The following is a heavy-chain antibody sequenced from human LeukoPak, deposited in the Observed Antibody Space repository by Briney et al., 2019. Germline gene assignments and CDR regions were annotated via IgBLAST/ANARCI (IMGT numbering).Heavy chain of an antibody. CDR3: ARDVAYYDSSGYYRHFDY. D-gene: IGHD3-22*01. Sequence: SETLSLTCTVSGYSISSGYYWGWIRQPPGKGLEWIASIYHSGDTYHNPSLRGRVATSVDTSKNQFSLKLSSVTAADTAVYYCARDVAYYDSSGYYRHFDYWGQGTLVTVSS. V-gene: IGHV4-38-2*02. CDR1: GYSISSGYY. J-gene: IGHJ4*02. CDR2: IYHSGDT.